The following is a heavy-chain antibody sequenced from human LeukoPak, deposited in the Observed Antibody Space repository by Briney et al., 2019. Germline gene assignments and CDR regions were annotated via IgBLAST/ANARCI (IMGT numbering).Heavy chain of an antibody. Sequence: SVKVSXKASGGTFSSYTISWVRQAPGQGLEWMGRIIPILGIANYAQKFQGRVTITAGKSTSTAYMELSSLRSEDTAVYYCARGVPDDLGYCSSTSCYGNNWFDPWGQGTLVTVSS. CDR1: GGTFSSYT. J-gene: IGHJ5*02. CDR2: IIPILGIA. CDR3: ARGVPDDLGYCSSTSCYGNNWFDP. V-gene: IGHV1-69*02. D-gene: IGHD2-2*01.